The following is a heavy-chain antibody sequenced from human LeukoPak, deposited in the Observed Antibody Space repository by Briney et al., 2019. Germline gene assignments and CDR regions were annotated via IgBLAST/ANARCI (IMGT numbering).Heavy chain of an antibody. CDR3: ARDRAADSAWLDP. CDR2: IYYNGST. D-gene: IGHD6-25*01. J-gene: IGHJ5*02. CDR1: GGSFGLYH. Sequence: PSETLSLPCTVSGGSFGLYHWTWIRQPPGKGLEWIGYIYYNGSTSYNLSLKSRVTISIDTSRTQFSLNLSSVTAADTAVYYCARDRAADSAWLDPWGQGILVTVSS. V-gene: IGHV4-59*01.